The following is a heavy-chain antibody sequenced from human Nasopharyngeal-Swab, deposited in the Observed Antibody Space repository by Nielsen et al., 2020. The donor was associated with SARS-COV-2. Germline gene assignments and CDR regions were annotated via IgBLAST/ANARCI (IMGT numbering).Heavy chain of an antibody. V-gene: IGHV3-21*01. Sequence: GESLKISCAASGFTFSSYSMNWVRQAPRKGLEWVSSISSSSSYIYYADSVKGRFTISRDNAKNSLYLQMNSLRAEDTAVYYCASIGFLEWLSHAFDIWGQGTMVTVSS. J-gene: IGHJ3*02. CDR3: ASIGFLEWLSHAFDI. CDR2: ISSSSSYI. D-gene: IGHD3-3*02. CDR1: GFTFSSYS.